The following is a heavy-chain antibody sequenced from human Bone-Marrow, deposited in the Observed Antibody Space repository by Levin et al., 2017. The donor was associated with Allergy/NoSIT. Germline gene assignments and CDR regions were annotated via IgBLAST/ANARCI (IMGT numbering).Heavy chain of an antibody. D-gene: IGHD5-18*01. CDR3: ARDRFNRGYSYGYYYYYYGMDV. Sequence: SQTLSLTCAVSGGSISSGGYSWSWIRQPPGKGLEWIGYIYHSGSTYYNPSLKSRVTISVDRSKNQFSLKLSSVTAADTAVYYCARDRFNRGYSYGYYYYYYGMDVWGQGTTVTVSS. J-gene: IGHJ6*02. CDR1: GGSISSGGYS. CDR2: IYHSGST. V-gene: IGHV4-30-2*01.